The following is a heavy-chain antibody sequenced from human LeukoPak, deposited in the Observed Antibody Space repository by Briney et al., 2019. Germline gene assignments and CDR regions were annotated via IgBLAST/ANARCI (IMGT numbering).Heavy chain of an antibody. CDR3: ARDGDYYGSGSPLDY. CDR1: GFTFSSYG. CDR2: IWYDGSNK. J-gene: IGHJ4*02. V-gene: IGHV3-33*01. D-gene: IGHD3-10*01. Sequence: GGSLRLSCAASGFTFSSYGMHWVRQAPGKGLEWVAVIWYDGSNKYYADSVKGRFTISRDNSKNTLYLQMNSLRAEDTAVYYCARDGDYYGSGSPLDYWGQGTLVTVSS.